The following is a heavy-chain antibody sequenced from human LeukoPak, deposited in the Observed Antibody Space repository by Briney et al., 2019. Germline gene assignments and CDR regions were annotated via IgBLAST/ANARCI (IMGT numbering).Heavy chain of an antibody. J-gene: IGHJ4*02. V-gene: IGHV4-39*01. CDR3: ARLRVTYYDFWSGYYGTPDGDY. CDR1: GSSISSSSYY. CDR2: IYYSGST. D-gene: IGHD3-3*01. Sequence: PSETLSLTCTVSGSSISSSSYYWGWIRQPPGKGLEWSGSIYYSGSTYYNPSLKSRVTISVDTSKNQFSLKLSSVTAADTAVYYCARLRVTYYDFWSGYYGTPDGDYWGQGTLVTVSS.